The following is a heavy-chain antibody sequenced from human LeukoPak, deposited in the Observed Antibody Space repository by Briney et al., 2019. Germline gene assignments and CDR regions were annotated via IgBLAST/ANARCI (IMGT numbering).Heavy chain of an antibody. J-gene: IGHJ6*02. D-gene: IGHD6-13*01. CDR1: GFTFRSYA. Sequence: GGSLRLSCAASGFTFRSYAMSWVRRAPGKGLEWVSGISGSGGSTYYADSVKGRFTISRDNSKNTLYLQMNSLRAEDTAVYYCAKRYSSSWYSAGMDVWGQGTTVTVSS. V-gene: IGHV3-23*01. CDR3: AKRYSSSWYSAGMDV. CDR2: ISGSGGST.